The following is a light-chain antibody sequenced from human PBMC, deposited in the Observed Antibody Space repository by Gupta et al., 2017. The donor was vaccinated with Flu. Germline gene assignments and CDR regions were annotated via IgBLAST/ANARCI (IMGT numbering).Light chain of an antibody. CDR1: SGSVSTSYY. CDR2: STN. V-gene: IGLV8-61*01. CDR3: VLYMGSGMWV. J-gene: IGLJ3*02. Sequence: QTVVTQEPSFSVSPGGTVTPPCGLSSGSVSTSYYPSWYQQTPGQAPRTLIYSTNTRSSGVPDRFSGSILGNKAALTITGAQADDESDYYCVLYMGSGMWVFVGGTKLTVL.